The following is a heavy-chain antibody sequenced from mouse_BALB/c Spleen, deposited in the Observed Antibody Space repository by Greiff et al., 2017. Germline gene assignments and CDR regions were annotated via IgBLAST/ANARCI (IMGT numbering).Heavy chain of an antibody. V-gene: IGHV5-6-2*01. CDR1: GFTFSSYY. CDR2: INSNGGST. CDR3: ARGGGPDDYFDY. J-gene: IGHJ2*01. Sequence: EVKLVESGGGLVKLGGSLKLSCAASGFTFSSYYMSWVRQTPEKRLELVAAINSNGGSTYYPDTVKGRFTISRDNAKNTLYLQMSSLKSEDTALYYCARGGGPDDYFDYWGQGTTLTVSS.